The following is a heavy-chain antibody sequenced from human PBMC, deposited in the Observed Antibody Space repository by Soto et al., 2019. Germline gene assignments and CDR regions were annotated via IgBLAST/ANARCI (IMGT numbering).Heavy chain of an antibody. CDR1: GFTFSDYS. V-gene: IGHV3-64D*06. CDR3: VKDRWVDY. Sequence: LRLSCSVSGFTFSDYSMHWVRQAPGKGLEYVSSISHNGGSTYYRDSVKGRFTISRDNSKNTLYLQMSSLRAEDTAVYYCVKDRWVDYWGQGILVTVSS. D-gene: IGHD6-13*01. J-gene: IGHJ4*02. CDR2: ISHNGGST.